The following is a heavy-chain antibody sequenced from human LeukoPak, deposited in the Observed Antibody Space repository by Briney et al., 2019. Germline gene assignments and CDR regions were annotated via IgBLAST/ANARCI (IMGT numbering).Heavy chain of an antibody. Sequence: GGSLRLSCAASELTLCSNYMSWIRQAPGRGLEWVSFIYSGGSTYYADSVRGRFIISKDNSKNTLYLQMNSLRAEDTAVYYCAKRGVIWGRGTMVTVSS. CDR1: ELTLCSNY. CDR2: IYSGGST. J-gene: IGHJ3*02. D-gene: IGHD3-10*01. V-gene: IGHV3-53*01. CDR3: AKRGVI.